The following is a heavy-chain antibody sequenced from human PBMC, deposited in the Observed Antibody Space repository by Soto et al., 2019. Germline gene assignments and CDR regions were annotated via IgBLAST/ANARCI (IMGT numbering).Heavy chain of an antibody. CDR1: GFTFSGFD. J-gene: IGHJ4*02. V-gene: IGHV3-13*01. Sequence: GGSLRLSCEASGFTFSGFDMHWVRQPTGKGLEWVSSIGTAGDTYYAVSVKGRFTTSRDNAKNSLSLQMNSLRAGDMAVYFCAKSQEIGTHFFDSWGQGTQVTVSS. D-gene: IGHD6-13*01. CDR3: AKSQEIGTHFFDS. CDR2: IGTAGDT.